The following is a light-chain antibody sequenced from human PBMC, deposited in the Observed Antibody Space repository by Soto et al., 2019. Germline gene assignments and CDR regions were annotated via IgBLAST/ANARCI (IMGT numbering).Light chain of an antibody. CDR1: QTVLFSSKNKNY. CDR2: WAS. CDR3: QQYYSTPLT. V-gene: IGKV4-1*01. Sequence: DIVMTQSPDSLAVSLGERATINCKSSQTVLFSSKNKNYLAWYQQKSGQPTKLLIYWASIRESGVPDRFSGSGSGSDFTLTISSLQAEDVAVYYCQQYYSTPLTFGGGTKVEMK. J-gene: IGKJ4*01.